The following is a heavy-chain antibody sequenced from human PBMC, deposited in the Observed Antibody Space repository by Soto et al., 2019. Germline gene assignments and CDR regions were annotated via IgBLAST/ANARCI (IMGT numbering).Heavy chain of an antibody. J-gene: IGHJ6*02. CDR3: ARAPIQYHYDSSGSSRRMDV. D-gene: IGHD3-22*01. V-gene: IGHV4-30-4*01. CDR2: IYYSGST. CDR1: GGSISSGDYY. Sequence: SETLSLTCTVSGGSISSGDYYWSWIRQPPGKGLEWIGYIYYSGSTYYNPSLKSRVTISVDTSKNQFSLKLSSVTAADTAVYYCARAPIQYHYDSSGSSRRMDVWGQGTTVTVSS.